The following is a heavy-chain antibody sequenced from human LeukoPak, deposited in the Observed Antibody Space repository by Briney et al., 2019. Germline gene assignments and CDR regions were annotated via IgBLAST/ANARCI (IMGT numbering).Heavy chain of an antibody. J-gene: IGHJ6*02. D-gene: IGHD6-13*01. CDR3: ARDRAAGNYYYGMDV. CDR1: GGSISSYY. CDR2: IYYSGRT. V-gene: IGHV4-59*01. Sequence: SETLSLTCTVSGGSISSYYWSWIRQPPGKGLEWIGDIYYSGRTNYNPSLKSRVTISVDTSKNQFSLKLSSVTAADTAVYYCARDRAAGNYYYGMDVWGQGTTVTVSS.